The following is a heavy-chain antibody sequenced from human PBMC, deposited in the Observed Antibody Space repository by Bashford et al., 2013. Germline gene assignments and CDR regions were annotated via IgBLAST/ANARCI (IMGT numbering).Heavy chain of an antibody. CDR1: GGTFSSYA. Sequence: SVKVSCKASGGTFSSYAISWVRQAPGQGLEWMGGIIPIFGTANYAQKFQGRVTITADESTSTAYMELSSLRSEDTAVYYCARDRHPPYCSGGSCPLYGMDVWGQGTTVTVSS. CDR2: IIPIFGTA. CDR3: ARDRHPPYCSGGSCPLYGMDV. J-gene: IGHJ6*02. V-gene: IGHV1-69*13. D-gene: IGHD2-15*01.